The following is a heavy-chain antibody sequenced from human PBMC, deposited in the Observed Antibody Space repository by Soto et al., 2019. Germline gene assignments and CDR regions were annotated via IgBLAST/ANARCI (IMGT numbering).Heavy chain of an antibody. J-gene: IGHJ4*02. V-gene: IGHV1-18*04. CDR2: SSAYNGNR. Sequence: QVQLVQSGGEVKKPGASVKVSCKAPGYSFSDNGISWVRQAPGQGLEWMGWSSAYNGNRNYAQKLQGRVTMTTDTSTSTAYMEMRSLRSDDTAVYYCARDSSDGSASSCWGQGTLVTVSS. CDR3: ARDSSDGSASSC. CDR1: GYSFSDNG. D-gene: IGHD2-15*01.